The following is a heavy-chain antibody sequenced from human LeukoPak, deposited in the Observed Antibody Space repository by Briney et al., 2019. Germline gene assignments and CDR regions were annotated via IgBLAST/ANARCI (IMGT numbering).Heavy chain of an antibody. V-gene: IGHV1-69*13. Sequence: ASVKVSCKASGGTFSSYAISWVRQAPGQGLEWMGGIIPIFGTANYAQKFQGRVTITADESTSTAYMELSSLRSEDTAVYYCARFGNYYDSSGYPHYWGQGTLVTVSS. CDR1: GGTFSSYA. CDR2: IIPIFGTA. CDR3: ARFGNYYDSSGYPHY. J-gene: IGHJ4*02. D-gene: IGHD3-22*01.